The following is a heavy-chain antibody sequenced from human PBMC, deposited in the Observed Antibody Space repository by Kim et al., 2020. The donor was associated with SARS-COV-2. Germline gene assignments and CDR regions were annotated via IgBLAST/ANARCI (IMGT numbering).Heavy chain of an antibody. V-gene: IGHV3-23*01. Sequence: GGSLRLSCAASGFTFSSYAMYWVRQAPGKGLEWVSSITYSGSGTYYADFVKGRFTISRDNSLNTLYLQMDSLRAEDTAIYYCAKKAIVVAGTPYFDYWGQGTLVTVSS. CDR3: AKKAIVVAGTPYFDY. CDR1: GFTFSSYA. CDR2: ITYSGSGT. D-gene: IGHD6-19*01. J-gene: IGHJ4*02.